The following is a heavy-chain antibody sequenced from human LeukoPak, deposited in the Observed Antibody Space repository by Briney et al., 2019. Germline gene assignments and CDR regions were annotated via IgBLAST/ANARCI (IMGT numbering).Heavy chain of an antibody. CDR1: GFTFSSYA. CDR2: ISGSGGST. D-gene: IGHD2-2*01. V-gene: IGHV3-23*01. Sequence: GGSLRLSCAASGFTFSSYAMSWVRQAPGKGLECVSAISGSGGSTYYADSVKGRFTISRDNAKNTLYLQMNSLRAEDTAVYYCARGEDCSSNSCYAYYYHYGMGVWGQGTTVTVSS. CDR3: ARGEDCSSNSCYAYYYHYGMGV. J-gene: IGHJ6*02.